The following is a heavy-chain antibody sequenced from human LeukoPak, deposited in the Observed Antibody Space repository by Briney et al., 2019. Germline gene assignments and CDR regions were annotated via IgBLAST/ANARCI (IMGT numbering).Heavy chain of an antibody. J-gene: IGHJ4*02. CDR3: ARDADGYNLDY. D-gene: IGHD5-24*01. CDR1: GYTFTSYY. V-gene: IGHV1-18*01. Sequence: GASVKVSCKASGYTFTSYYISWVRQAPGQGLEWMGRISAYNVNANYAQKLQGRVTMTTDTSTSTAYMELSSLRSEDTAVYYCARDADGYNLDYWGQGTLVTVSS. CDR2: ISAYNVNA.